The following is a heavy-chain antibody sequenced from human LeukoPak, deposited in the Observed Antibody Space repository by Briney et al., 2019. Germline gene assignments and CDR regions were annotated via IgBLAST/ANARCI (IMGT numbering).Heavy chain of an antibody. V-gene: IGHV1-3*01. J-gene: IGHJ4*02. D-gene: IGHD6-13*01. CDR2: INAGNSNT. CDR3: ARVRLGSSSWPTPHRPGYYFDY. Sequence: ASVKVSCKASGYTFTSYAMHWVRQAPGQRLEWMGWINAGNSNTKYSQKFQGRVTITRDTSASTAYMELSSLRSEGTAVYYCARVRLGSSSWPTPHRPGYYFDYWGQGTLVTVSS. CDR1: GYTFTSYA.